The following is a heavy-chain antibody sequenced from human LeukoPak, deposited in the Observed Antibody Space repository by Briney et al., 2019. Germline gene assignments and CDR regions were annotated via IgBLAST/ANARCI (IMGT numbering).Heavy chain of an antibody. CDR1: GGSISSYY. CDR2: IYYSGST. V-gene: IGHV4-59*01. D-gene: IGHD6-13*01. CDR3: ARGYSSSWFDP. J-gene: IGHJ5*02. Sequence: SETLSLTCTVSGGSISSYYWSWIRQPPGEGLEWIGYIYYSGSTNYNPSLKSRVTISVDTSKNQFSLKLSSVTAADTAVYYCARGYSSSWFDPWGQGTLVTVSS.